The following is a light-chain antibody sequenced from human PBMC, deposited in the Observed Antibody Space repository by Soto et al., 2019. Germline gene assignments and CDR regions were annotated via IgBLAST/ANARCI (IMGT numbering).Light chain of an antibody. CDR3: QQDNSYST. Sequence: DIQMTQSPSTLSASVGDRVTITCRASQNINSWLAWYQQKPGKAPKLLIYEASNLESGVPSRFSGSGSGTEFTLTISSLQPDDFATYHCQQDNSYSTFGQGARLEIK. CDR2: EAS. CDR1: QNINSW. J-gene: IGKJ2*01. V-gene: IGKV1-5*03.